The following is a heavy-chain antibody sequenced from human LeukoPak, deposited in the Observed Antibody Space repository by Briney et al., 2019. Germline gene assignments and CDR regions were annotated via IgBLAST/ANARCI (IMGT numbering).Heavy chain of an antibody. CDR3: ARDLLSSGSYFRYFDY. J-gene: IGHJ4*02. D-gene: IGHD3-10*01. CDR2: ISAYNGNT. V-gene: IGHV1-18*01. Sequence: ASVKVSCKASGYTFTSYGISWVRQAPGQGLEWMGWISAYNGNTNYAQKLQGRVTMTTDTSTSTAYMELRSLRSDDTAMYYCARDLLSSGSYFRYFDYWGQGTLVTVSS. CDR1: GYTFTSYG.